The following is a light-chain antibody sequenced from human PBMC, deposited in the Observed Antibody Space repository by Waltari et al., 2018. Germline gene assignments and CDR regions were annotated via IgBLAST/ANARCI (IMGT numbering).Light chain of an antibody. V-gene: IGKV1-9*01. CDR1: RGIRSH. CDR3: QQLNSYPIT. J-gene: IGKJ5*01. CDR2: GVY. Sequence: DIQLTQSPSFLSASVGDRVTLTCRASRGIRSHLAWYQKKPGKATKLLIYGVYTWGSGVPSGFSGGGSGTEFTLTISSLQPEDFATYYCQQLNSYPITFGQGTRLEIK.